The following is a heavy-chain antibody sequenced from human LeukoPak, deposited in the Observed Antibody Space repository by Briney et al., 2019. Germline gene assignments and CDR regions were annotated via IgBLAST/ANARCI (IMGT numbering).Heavy chain of an antibody. Sequence: PGGSLRLSCAASGFTFSSYSMNWVRQAPGKGLEWVSSISSSSSYIYYADSMKGRFTISRDNAKNSLYLQMNSLRAEDTAVYYCARVWKDYYDSSGPFDYWGQGTLVTVSS. D-gene: IGHD3-22*01. CDR1: GFTFSSYS. CDR2: ISSSSSYI. CDR3: ARVWKDYYDSSGPFDY. J-gene: IGHJ4*02. V-gene: IGHV3-21*01.